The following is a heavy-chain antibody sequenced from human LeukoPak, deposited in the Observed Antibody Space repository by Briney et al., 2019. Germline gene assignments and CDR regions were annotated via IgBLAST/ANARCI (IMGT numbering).Heavy chain of an antibody. CDR1: GGSISSGSYY. D-gene: IGHD2-2*01. CDR3: ARDTVYCSSTSCPFDY. Sequence: SETLSLTCTVSGGSISSGSYYWSWIRQPAGKGLEWIGRIYTSGSTNCNPSLKSRVTISVDTSKNQFSLKLSSVTAADTAVYYCARDTVYCSSTSCPFDYWGQGTLVTVSS. J-gene: IGHJ4*02. V-gene: IGHV4-61*02. CDR2: IYTSGST.